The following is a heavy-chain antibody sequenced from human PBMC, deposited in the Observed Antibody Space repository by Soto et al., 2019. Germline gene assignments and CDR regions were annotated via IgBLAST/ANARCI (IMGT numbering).Heavy chain of an antibody. CDR2: IYYSGST. Sequence: QVQLQESGPGLVKPSQTLSLTCTVSGGSISSGDYYWSWIRQPPGKGLEGIGYIYYSGSTYYKPSLKSPVTIQIDTSKNPFSLKLSYVDAADTAVYYCARDVPHCSSTSCYVYGMDVWGQGTTVTVSS. J-gene: IGHJ6*02. CDR3: ARDVPHCSSTSCYVYGMDV. V-gene: IGHV4-30-4*01. D-gene: IGHD2-2*01. CDR1: GGSISSGDYY.